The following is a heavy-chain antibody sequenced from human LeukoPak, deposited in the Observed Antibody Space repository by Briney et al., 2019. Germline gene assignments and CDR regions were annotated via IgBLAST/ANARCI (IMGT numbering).Heavy chain of an antibody. Sequence: PGGSLRLSCAASGFTFSSDAMSWVRQAPGKGLEWFSVIDRSGGSTWYADSVKGRFTIPRDNSENTLYLQMNSLRAEDTAVYYCAKAHNFDYWGQGTLVTVSS. J-gene: IGHJ4*02. V-gene: IGHV3-23*01. CDR3: AKAHNFDY. CDR2: IDRSGGST. CDR1: GFTFSSDA.